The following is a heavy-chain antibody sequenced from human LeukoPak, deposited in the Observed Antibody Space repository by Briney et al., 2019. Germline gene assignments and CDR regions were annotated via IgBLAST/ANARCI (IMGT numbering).Heavy chain of an antibody. V-gene: IGHV4-39*01. D-gene: IGHD5-18*01. J-gene: IGHJ6*03. CDR1: GGSISSSSYY. CDR2: IYYSGST. Sequence: SETLSLTCTVSGGSISSSSYYWSWIRQPPGKGLEWIGSIYYSGSTYYNPSLKSRVTISVDPSKNQFSLKLSSVTAADTAVYYCARHSGYSYGYAYYYYYMDVWGKGTTVTVSS. CDR3: ARHSGYSYGYAYYYYYMDV.